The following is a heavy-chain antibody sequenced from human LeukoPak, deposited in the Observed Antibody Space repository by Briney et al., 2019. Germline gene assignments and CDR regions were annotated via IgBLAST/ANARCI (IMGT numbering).Heavy chain of an antibody. CDR1: GYTFTSYY. J-gene: IGHJ6*02. D-gene: IGHD3-10*01. CDR2: INPSGGST. V-gene: IGHV1-46*01. CDR3: ARFGDGSGSYYPMYYYYGMDV. Sequence: ASVKVSCRASGYTFTSYYMHWVRQAPGQGLEWMGIINPSGGSTSYAQKFQGRVTMTRDTSTSTVYMELSSLRSEDTAVYYCARFGDGSGSYYPMYYYYGMDVWGQGTTVTVSS.